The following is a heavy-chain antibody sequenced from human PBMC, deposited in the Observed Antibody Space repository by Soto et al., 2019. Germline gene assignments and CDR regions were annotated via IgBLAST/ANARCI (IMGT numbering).Heavy chain of an antibody. Sequence: QVQLQEWGPGLVRPSQTLSLTCTVSGGSMSSGGYYWSWIRQHPGKGLEWIGYIYYSGSTYYNPSLKSRVTISVDMSKNQFSLKLSSVTAADTAVYYCARDRISSSSGLDWLDPWGQGTLVTVSS. CDR2: IYYSGST. CDR3: ARDRISSSSGLDWLDP. J-gene: IGHJ5*02. CDR1: GGSMSSGGYY. D-gene: IGHD6-6*01. V-gene: IGHV4-31*03.